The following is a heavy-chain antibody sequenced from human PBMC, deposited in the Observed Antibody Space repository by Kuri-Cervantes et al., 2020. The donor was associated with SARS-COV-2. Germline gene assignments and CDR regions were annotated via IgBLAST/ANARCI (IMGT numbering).Heavy chain of an antibody. CDR3: GSTIAVAGVGVYYHLDV. V-gene: IGHV1-18*01. CDR2: ISAYNGNT. D-gene: IGHD6-19*01. Sequence: ASVKVSCKASGYTFTSYGISWVRQAPGQGLEWMGWISAYNGNTNYAQKLQGRVTMTTDTSTSTAYMELSSLTSEDTAVYYCGSTIAVAGVGVYYHLDVWGKGTTVTVSS. J-gene: IGHJ6*03. CDR1: GYTFTSYG.